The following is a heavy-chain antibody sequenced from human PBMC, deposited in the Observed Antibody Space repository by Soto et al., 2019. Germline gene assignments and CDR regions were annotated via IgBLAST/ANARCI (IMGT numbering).Heavy chain of an antibody. CDR2: ISGSGGST. CDR3: AKDGGGGYCSSTSCYGYYYYYYGMDV. V-gene: IGHV3-23*01. J-gene: IGHJ6*02. CDR1: GFTFSSYA. Sequence: VGSLRLSCAASGFTFSSYAMSWVRQAPGKGLEWVSAISGSGGSTYYADSVKGRFTISRDNSKNTLYLQMNSLRAEDTAVYYCAKDGGGGYCSSTSCYGYYYYYYGMDVWGQGTTVTVSS. D-gene: IGHD2-2*01.